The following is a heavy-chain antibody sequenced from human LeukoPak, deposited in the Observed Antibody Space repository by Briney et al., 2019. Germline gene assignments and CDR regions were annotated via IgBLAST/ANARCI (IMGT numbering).Heavy chain of an antibody. V-gene: IGHV1-69*13. Sequence: SVKVSCKASGGTFSSYAISWVRQAPGQGLEWMGGIIPIFGTANYAQKFQGRVTITADESTSTAYMELSSLRSEDTAMYYCARHGYCSSTSCGVDYWGQGTLVTVSS. CDR2: IIPIFGTA. D-gene: IGHD2-2*03. CDR3: ARHGYCSSTSCGVDY. J-gene: IGHJ4*02. CDR1: GGTFSSYA.